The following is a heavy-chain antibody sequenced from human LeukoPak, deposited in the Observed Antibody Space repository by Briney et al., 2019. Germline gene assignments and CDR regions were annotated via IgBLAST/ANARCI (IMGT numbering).Heavy chain of an antibody. J-gene: IGHJ6*04. CDR1: GFTFSGYW. Sequence: GGSLRLSCAASGFTFSGYWMSWVRQAPGKGLEWVANIKQDGSEKYYVDSVKGRFTISRDNAKNSLYLQMNSLRAEDTAVYYCARYCSGGSCTYYYYGMDVWGKGTTVTVSS. V-gene: IGHV3-7*03. D-gene: IGHD2-15*01. CDR2: IKQDGSEK. CDR3: ARYCSGGSCTYYYYGMDV.